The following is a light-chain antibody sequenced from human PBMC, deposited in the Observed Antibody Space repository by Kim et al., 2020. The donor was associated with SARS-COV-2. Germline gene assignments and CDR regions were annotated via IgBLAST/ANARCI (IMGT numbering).Light chain of an antibody. CDR1: KLGYNY. Sequence: VSPGQTANITCSGDKLGYNYASWYQQKPGQSPVVVIFRDNRRPSGIPERFSGSNSGNTATLTISGTQAMDEADYYCQAWDSSIYVFGTGTKVTVL. J-gene: IGLJ1*01. V-gene: IGLV3-1*01. CDR2: RDN. CDR3: QAWDSSIYV.